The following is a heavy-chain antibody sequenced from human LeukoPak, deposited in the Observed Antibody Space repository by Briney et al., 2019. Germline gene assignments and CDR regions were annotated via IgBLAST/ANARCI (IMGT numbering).Heavy chain of an antibody. J-gene: IGHJ4*02. Sequence: SVKVSCKASGYTFTSYGISWVRQAPGQGLEWMGRIIPILGIANYAQKFQGRVTITADKSTSTAYMELSSLRSEDTAVYYCARLKGIVATSDYWGQGTLVTVSS. D-gene: IGHD5-12*01. CDR2: IIPILGIA. V-gene: IGHV1-69*04. CDR1: GYTFTSYG. CDR3: ARLKGIVATSDY.